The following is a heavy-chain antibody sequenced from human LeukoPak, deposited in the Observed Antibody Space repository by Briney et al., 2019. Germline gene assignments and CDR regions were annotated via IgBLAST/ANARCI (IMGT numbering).Heavy chain of an antibody. J-gene: IGHJ6*03. V-gene: IGHV1-46*01. CDR2: INPSGGST. CDR1: GYTFTSYY. CDR3: ARRAVGNSYYYSMDV. D-gene: IGHD6-19*01. Sequence: SVTVSCKASGYTFTSYYMHWVGQAPGQGLEWMGIINPSGGSTSYAQKFQGRVTMTRDMSTSTVYMELSSLRSEDTAVYYCARRAVGNSYYYSMDVWGKGTTVTVSS.